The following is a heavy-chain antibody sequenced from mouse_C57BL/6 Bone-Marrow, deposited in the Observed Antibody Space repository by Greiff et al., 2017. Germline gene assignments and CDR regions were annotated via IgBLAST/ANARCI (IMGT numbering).Heavy chain of an antibody. Sequence: EVKLMESGGGLVKPGGSLKLSCAASGFTFSSYTMSWVRQTPEKRLEWVATISGGGGNTYYPDSVKGRFTISRDNAKNTLYLQMSSLRSEDTALYYCARRGLITTVVAGFDYWGQGTTLTVSS. CDR2: ISGGGGNT. V-gene: IGHV5-9*01. D-gene: IGHD1-1*01. CDR1: GFTFSSYT. CDR3: ARRGLITTVVAGFDY. J-gene: IGHJ2*01.